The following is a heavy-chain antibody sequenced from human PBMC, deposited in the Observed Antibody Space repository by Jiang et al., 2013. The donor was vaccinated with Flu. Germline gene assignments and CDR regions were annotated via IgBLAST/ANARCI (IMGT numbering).Heavy chain of an antibody. CDR1: GLSLGTSGGG. V-gene: IGHV2-5*02. Sequence: LTCVVSGLSLGTSGGGVGWLRQPPGKAPEWLALIFWDHERHYSPSLTSRLSITQDTPKNQVVLTLTNVGPADTATYWCAHLSTFRYDPTGYFAFDFWGQGTMVTVSS. CDR3: AHLSTFRYDPTGYFAFDF. D-gene: IGHD3-22*01. CDR2: IFWDHER. J-gene: IGHJ3*01.